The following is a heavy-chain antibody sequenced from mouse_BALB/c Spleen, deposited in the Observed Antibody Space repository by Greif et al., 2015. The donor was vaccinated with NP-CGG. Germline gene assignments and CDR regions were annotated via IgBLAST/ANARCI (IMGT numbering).Heavy chain of an antibody. V-gene: IGHV1S81*02. CDR1: GYTFTSYW. D-gene: IGHD2-4*01. CDR3: ARREDYYDYDGGYFDY. J-gene: IGHJ2*01. Sequence: QVTLKESGAELVKPGASVKLSCKASGYTFTSYWMHWVKQRPGQGLEWIGEINPSNGRTNYNEKFKSKATLTVDKSSSTAYMQLSSLTSEDSAVYYCARREDYYDYDGGYFDYWGQGTTLTVSS. CDR2: INPSNGRT.